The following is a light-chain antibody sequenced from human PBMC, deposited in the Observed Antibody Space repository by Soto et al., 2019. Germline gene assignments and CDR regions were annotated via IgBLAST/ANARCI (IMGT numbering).Light chain of an antibody. CDR1: QSVRDW. CDR2: KAS. V-gene: IGKV1-5*03. CDR3: QQYYSYSPLT. J-gene: IGKJ4*01. Sequence: DIQMTQSPSTLSASVGDRVTVTCRASQSVRDWVAWYQQQAGRAPRLLIYKASSLQSGVPSRFSGSGFGTEFTLTISSLQPDDFASYYCQQYYSYSPLTFGGGTKVHIK.